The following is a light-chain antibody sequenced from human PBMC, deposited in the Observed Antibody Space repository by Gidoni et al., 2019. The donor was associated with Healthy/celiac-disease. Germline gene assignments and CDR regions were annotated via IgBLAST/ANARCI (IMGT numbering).Light chain of an antibody. CDR1: SSDVGGYNY. CDR3: SSYTSSSTLWV. CDR2: EVS. V-gene: IGLV2-14*01. J-gene: IGLJ3*02. Sequence: QSALTQPASVSGSPGQSITISCTGTSSDVGGYNYVSWYQQHPGKAPKLMIYEVSNRPSGVSNRFSGSKSGNTASLTISGLQAEDEADYYCSSYTSSSTLWVFGGGTKPTVL.